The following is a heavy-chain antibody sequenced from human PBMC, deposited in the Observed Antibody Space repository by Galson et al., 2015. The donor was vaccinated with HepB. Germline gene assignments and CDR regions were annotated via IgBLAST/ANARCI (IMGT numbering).Heavy chain of an antibody. J-gene: IGHJ3*02. CDR1: GFTFDDYA. CDR2: ISWNSGSI. V-gene: IGHV3-9*01. Sequence: SLRLSCAASGFTFDDYAMHWVRHAPGKGLEWVSGISWNSGSIGYADSVKGRFTISRDNAKNSLYLQMNSLRAEDTALYYCAKVLLWFGESHGAFDIWGQGTMVTVSS. D-gene: IGHD3-10*01. CDR3: AKVLLWFGESHGAFDI.